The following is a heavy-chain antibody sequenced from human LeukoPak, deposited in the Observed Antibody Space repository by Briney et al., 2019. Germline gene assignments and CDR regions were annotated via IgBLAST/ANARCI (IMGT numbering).Heavy chain of an antibody. CDR2: INHSGST. V-gene: IGHV4-34*01. CDR1: GGSFSAYY. J-gene: IGHJ4*02. Sequence: PSETLSLTCAVYGGSFSAYYWSWIRQPPGKGLEWIGEINHSGSTNYNPSLKSRVTISVDTSKNQFSLKLSSVTAADTAVYYCAREYSAIPYYYFDYWGQGTLVTVSS. CDR3: AREYSAIPYYYFDY. D-gene: IGHD2-2*02.